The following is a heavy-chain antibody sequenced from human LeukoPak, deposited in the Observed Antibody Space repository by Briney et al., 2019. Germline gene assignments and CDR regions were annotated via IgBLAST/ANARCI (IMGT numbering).Heavy chain of an antibody. CDR2: IKQDGSEN. J-gene: IGHJ4*02. CDR1: GFTFSSYW. V-gene: IGHV3-7*01. Sequence: GGSLRLSCAASGFTFSSYWMSWVRQAPGKGLEWVANIKQDGSENYYVDSVKGRFTISRDNAKNSLYLQMNSLRAEDTAVYYCARSITIFGVVITYYFDYWGQGTLVTVSS. D-gene: IGHD3-3*01. CDR3: ARSITIFGVVITYYFDY.